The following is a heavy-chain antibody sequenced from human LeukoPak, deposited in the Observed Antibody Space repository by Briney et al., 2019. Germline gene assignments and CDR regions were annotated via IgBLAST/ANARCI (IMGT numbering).Heavy chain of an antibody. V-gene: IGHV3-7*03. CDR2: VNRDGSET. CDR3: ARNNGMDV. Sequence: GGSLRLSCAASGFTLSNHWMTWVRQVPGRGPEWVANVNRDGSETYYLDSVKGRFTISKDNAKNSLYLQMNSLRAEDTALYHCARNNGMDVWGQGNTVIVSS. CDR1: GFTLSNHW. J-gene: IGHJ6*02.